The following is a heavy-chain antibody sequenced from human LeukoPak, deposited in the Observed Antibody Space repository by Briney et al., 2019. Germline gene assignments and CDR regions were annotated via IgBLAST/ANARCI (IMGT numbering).Heavy chain of an antibody. V-gene: IGHV3-30*18. J-gene: IGHJ4*02. Sequence: PGGSLRLSCAASGFTFSSYVMHWVRQAPGKGLEWVAFIAYDGSNKYYADSVKGRFTISRDNSKNTLHLQMNSLRAEDTAVYYCAKDGWDYYDRSGYRNDYWGQGTLVTVSS. CDR3: AKDGWDYYDRSGYRNDY. D-gene: IGHD3-22*01. CDR2: IAYDGSNK. CDR1: GFTFSSYV.